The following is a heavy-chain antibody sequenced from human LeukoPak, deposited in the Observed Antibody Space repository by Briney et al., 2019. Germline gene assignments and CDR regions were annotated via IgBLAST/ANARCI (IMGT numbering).Heavy chain of an antibody. V-gene: IGHV3-21*01. J-gene: IGHJ4*02. Sequence: GGSLRLSCAASGFTCSSYSMNWVRQAPGKGLEWVSSISSSSSYIYYADSVKGRFTISRDNAKNSLYLQMNSLRAEDTAVYYCARVRAAAGREPLDYWGQGTLVTVSS. CDR3: ARVRAAAGREPLDY. D-gene: IGHD6-13*01. CDR2: ISSSSSYI. CDR1: GFTCSSYS.